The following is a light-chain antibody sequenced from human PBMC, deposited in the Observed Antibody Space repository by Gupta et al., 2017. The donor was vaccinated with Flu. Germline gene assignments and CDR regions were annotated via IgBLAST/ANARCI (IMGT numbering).Light chain of an antibody. CDR1: SPRNSY. Sequence: SSELPHDPAVSVSLGKTARITCQGDSPRNSYASWYQQKPGQAPILLIYAKNIRPSGIPARFSGSKSGTTASLTITGVQGEDEATYYCKSQDRSQSHQWVFGGGTKLTVL. CDR2: AKN. J-gene: IGLJ3*02. V-gene: IGLV3-19*01. CDR3: KSQDRSQSHQWV.